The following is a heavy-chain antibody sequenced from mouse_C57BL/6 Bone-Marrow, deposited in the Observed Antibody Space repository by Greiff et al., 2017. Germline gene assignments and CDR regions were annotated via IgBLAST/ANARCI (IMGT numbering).Heavy chain of an antibody. V-gene: IGHV1-55*01. CDR3: ARPDYGSSYGWFAY. CDR1: GYTFTSYW. D-gene: IGHD1-1*01. Sequence: QVQLQQPGAELVKPGASVKMSCKASGYTFTSYWITWVKQRPGQGLEWIGDIYPGSGSTNYNEKFKSKATLTVDTSSSTAYRQLSSLTSEDSAVYDCARPDYGSSYGWFAYWGQGTLVTVSA. J-gene: IGHJ3*01. CDR2: IYPGSGST.